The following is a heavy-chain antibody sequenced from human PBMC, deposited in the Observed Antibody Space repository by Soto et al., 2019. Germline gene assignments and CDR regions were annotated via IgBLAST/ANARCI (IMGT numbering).Heavy chain of an antibody. J-gene: IGHJ6*02. V-gene: IGHV1-8*01. D-gene: IGHD1-26*01. CDR2: MNPNSGNT. CDR1: GYTFTSYD. CDR3: ARVVPELRNFYYYYYGMDV. Sequence: GASVKVSCKASGYTFTSYDINWVRQATGQGLEWMGWMNPNSGNTGYAQKFQGRVTMTRNTSISTAYMELSSLRSEDTAVYYCARVVPELRNFYYYYYGMDVWGQGTTVTVS.